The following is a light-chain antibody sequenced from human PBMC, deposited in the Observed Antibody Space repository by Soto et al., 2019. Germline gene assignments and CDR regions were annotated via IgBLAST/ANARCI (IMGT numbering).Light chain of an antibody. CDR1: SSNIGSNT. V-gene: IGLV1-44*01. CDR2: TND. J-gene: IGLJ2*01. CDR3: AAWDDSLNGVL. Sequence: QSVLTQAPSASGTPGQRVTISCSGSSSNIGSNTVDWFQQVPGTAPKLLIYTNDQRPSGVPDRFSGSKSGSSASLAISGLQSGDEADYYCAAWDDSLNGVLFGGGTKLTV.